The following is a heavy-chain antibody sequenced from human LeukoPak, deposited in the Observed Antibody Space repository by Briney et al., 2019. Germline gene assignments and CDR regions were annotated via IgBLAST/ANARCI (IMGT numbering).Heavy chain of an antibody. CDR2: IYYSGST. D-gene: IGHD6-13*01. J-gene: IGHJ5*02. CDR1: GGSISSSSYY. V-gene: IGHV4-39*07. CDR3: ARVYSSSWSGWFDP. Sequence: PSETLSLTCTVSGGSISSSSYYWGWIRQPPGKGLEWIGSIYYSGSTYYNPSLKSRVTISVDTSKNQFSLKLSSVTAADTAVYYCARVYSSSWSGWFDPWGQGTLVTVSS.